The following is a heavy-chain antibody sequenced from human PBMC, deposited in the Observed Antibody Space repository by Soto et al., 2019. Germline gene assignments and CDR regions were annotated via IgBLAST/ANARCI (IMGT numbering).Heavy chain of an antibody. CDR3: ARDFGPYSGSQDL. Sequence: SRIISCLASGFRLETYGMHWVRQAPGQGLEWVAVIWYDGNNKFYVDSVRVRFTISRDTSKNTLYLQMNSLRVEDTAIYFCARDFGPYSGSQDLWGQGTLVTVLL. D-gene: IGHD1-26*01. CDR1: GFRLETYG. CDR2: IWYDGNNK. V-gene: IGHV3-33*01. J-gene: IGHJ5*02.